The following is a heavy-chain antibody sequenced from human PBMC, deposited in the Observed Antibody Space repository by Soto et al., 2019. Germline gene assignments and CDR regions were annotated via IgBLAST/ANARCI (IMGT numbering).Heavy chain of an antibody. D-gene: IGHD3-3*01. CDR3: AREVPEPFWFDY. Sequence: QPGGSLRLSCAASGFTFSRYWMSWVRQAPGKGLEWVANIKEDGSEKYYVDSVKGRFTISRDNAKNSLYLQIYSLTADDTAVYYCAREVPEPFWFDYWGQGTLVTVSS. J-gene: IGHJ4*02. CDR1: GFTFSRYW. CDR2: IKEDGSEK. V-gene: IGHV3-7*01.